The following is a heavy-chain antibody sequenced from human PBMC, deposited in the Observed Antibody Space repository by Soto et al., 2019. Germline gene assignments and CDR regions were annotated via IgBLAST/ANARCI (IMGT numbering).Heavy chain of an antibody. CDR2: IYHGGDT. Sequence: SETLSLTCAVSGGSISTHNWWHWIRQSPGRGLEWIGEIYHGGDTNYSPSLKSRVTMSVDKSKNQFSLRLSGVSAADTAIYYCARERGAANYQGFDYWGQGTLVTVSS. V-gene: IGHV4-4*02. CDR1: GGSISTHNW. J-gene: IGHJ4*02. D-gene: IGHD1-26*01. CDR3: ARERGAANYQGFDY.